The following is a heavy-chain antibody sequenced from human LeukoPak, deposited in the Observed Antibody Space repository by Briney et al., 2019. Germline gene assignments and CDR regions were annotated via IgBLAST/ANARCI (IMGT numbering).Heavy chain of an antibody. V-gene: IGHV1-69*05. CDR1: GGTFSSYA. CDR2: IIPIFGTA. Sequence: GSSVKVSCKASGGTFSSYAISWVRQAPGQGLEWMGGIIPIFGTANYAQKFQGRVTITTDESTSTAYMELSSLRSEDTAVYYCARVNNGYSSGWYGVFDYWGQGTLVTVSS. J-gene: IGHJ4*02. D-gene: IGHD6-19*01. CDR3: ARVNNGYSSGWYGVFDY.